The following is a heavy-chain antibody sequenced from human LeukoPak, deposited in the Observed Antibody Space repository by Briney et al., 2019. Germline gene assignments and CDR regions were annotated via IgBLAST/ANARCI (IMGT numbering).Heavy chain of an antibody. Sequence: GESLKISCKGSGYSFTSYWIGWVRQMPGKGLEWMGIIYPGDSDTRYSPSFQGQVTISADKSISTAYLQWSSLKASDTAMYHCAREIGPYYYDSSGAVDAFDIWGQGTMVTVSS. CDR3: AREIGPYYYDSSGAVDAFDI. V-gene: IGHV5-51*01. CDR1: GYSFTSYW. D-gene: IGHD3-22*01. CDR2: IYPGDSDT. J-gene: IGHJ3*02.